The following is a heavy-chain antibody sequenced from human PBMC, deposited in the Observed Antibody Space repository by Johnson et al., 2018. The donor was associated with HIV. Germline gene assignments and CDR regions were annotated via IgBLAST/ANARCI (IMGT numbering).Heavy chain of an antibody. V-gene: IGHV3-20*04. CDR2: INWNGGRT. CDR1: GFRFDDYG. D-gene: IGHD3-16*02. CDR3: VRGGLGYQNFHDRFDV. J-gene: IGHJ3*01. Sequence: VQLVESGGGVVRPGGSLRLSCTVAGFRFDDYGMSWVRQAPGKGLEWISTINWNGGRTGYVDSLKGRFTISRDNAKNSLYLQMDSLRPEDTALYYCVRGGLGYQNFHDRFDVWGQGTMVCVSS.